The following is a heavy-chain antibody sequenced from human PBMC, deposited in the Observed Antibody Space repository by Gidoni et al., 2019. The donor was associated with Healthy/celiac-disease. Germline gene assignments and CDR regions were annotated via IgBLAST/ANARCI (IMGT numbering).Heavy chain of an antibody. CDR2: ISSSSSYI. Sequence: EVQLVESGGGLVNPGGSLRRSCAASGFTFSSYSMNWVRQAPGKGLEWVSSISSSSSYIYYADSVKGRFTISRDNAKNSLYLQMNSLRAEDTAVYYCARGGATGRTGDYWGQGTLVTVSS. J-gene: IGHJ4*02. CDR3: ARGGATGRTGDY. CDR1: GFTFSSYS. D-gene: IGHD3-16*01. V-gene: IGHV3-21*01.